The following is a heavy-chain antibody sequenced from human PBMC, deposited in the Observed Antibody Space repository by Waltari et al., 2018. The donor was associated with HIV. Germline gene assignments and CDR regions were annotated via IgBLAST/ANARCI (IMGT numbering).Heavy chain of an antibody. CDR2: IYYSGRT. J-gene: IGHJ4*02. V-gene: IGHV4-39*02. Sequence: QLQLQESGPGLVKPSETLSLPCPVSGGSIRSSSSYWGWIRQSPGKGLEWIGSIYYSGRTYDNPSLKSRVTMSVDTSKNHFSLKLNSVTAADTAVYYCARLLYDSGGYYYFDYWGQGTLVTVSS. CDR3: ARLLYDSGGYYYFDY. D-gene: IGHD3-22*01. CDR1: GGSIRSSSSY.